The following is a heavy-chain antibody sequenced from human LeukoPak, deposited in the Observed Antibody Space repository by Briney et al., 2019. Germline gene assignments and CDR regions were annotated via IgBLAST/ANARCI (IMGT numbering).Heavy chain of an antibody. CDR1: GGSISSNNW. J-gene: IGHJ4*02. D-gene: IGHD5-18*01. Sequence: SETLSLTCAVSGGSISSNNWWSWVRQSPEQGLEWIGEIYHDGSTNYNPSLKSRVTISMDKSKNQLSLKLNFVTAADTAVYYCARDRGGYTYSHDYWGQGTLVTVSS. V-gene: IGHV4-4*02. CDR2: IYHDGST. CDR3: ARDRGGYTYSHDY.